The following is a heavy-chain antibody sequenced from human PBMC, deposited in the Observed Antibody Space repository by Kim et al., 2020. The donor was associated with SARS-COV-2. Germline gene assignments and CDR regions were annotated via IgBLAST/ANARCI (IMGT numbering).Heavy chain of an antibody. V-gene: IGHV4-39*07. D-gene: IGHD6-19*01. Sequence: SETLSLTCTVSGGSISSSSYYWGWIRQPPGKGLEWIGSIYYSGSTYYNPSLKSRVTISVDTSKNQFSLKLSSVTAADTAVYYCARATKQWLISTGYYFDYWGQGTLVTVSS. J-gene: IGHJ4*02. CDR3: ARATKQWLISTGYYFDY. CDR2: IYYSGST. CDR1: GGSISSSSYY.